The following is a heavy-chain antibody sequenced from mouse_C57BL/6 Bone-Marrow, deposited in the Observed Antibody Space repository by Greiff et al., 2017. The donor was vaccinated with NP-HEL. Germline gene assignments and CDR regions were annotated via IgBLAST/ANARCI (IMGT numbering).Heavy chain of an antibody. CDR1: GYTFTTYP. CDR3: AVMGDYYGSPWYFDV. D-gene: IGHD1-1*01. J-gene: IGHJ1*03. CDR2: FHPYNDDT. V-gene: IGHV1-47*01. Sequence: QVHVKQSGAELVKPGASVKMSCKASGYTFTTYPIEWMKQNHGKSLEWIGNFHPYNDDTKYNEKFKGKATLTVEKSSSTVYLELSRLTSDDSAVYYCAVMGDYYGSPWYFDVWGTGTTVTVSS.